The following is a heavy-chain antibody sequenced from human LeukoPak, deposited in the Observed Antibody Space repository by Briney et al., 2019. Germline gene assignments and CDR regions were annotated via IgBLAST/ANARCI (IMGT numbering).Heavy chain of an antibody. CDR1: GGTFSSCA. CDR2: IIPILGIA. J-gene: IGHJ3*02. D-gene: IGHD3-3*01. V-gene: IGHV1-69*04. Sequence: PAASVKVSCKASGGTFSSCAISWVRQAPGQGLEWMGRIIPILGIANYAQKFQGRVTMTRNTSISTAYMELSSLRSEDTAVYYCARNRWSYYDFWSGYLSGAFDIWGQGTMVTVSS. CDR3: ARNRWSYYDFWSGYLSGAFDI.